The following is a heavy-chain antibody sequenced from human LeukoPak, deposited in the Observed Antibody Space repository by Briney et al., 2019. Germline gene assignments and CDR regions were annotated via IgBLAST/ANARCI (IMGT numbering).Heavy chain of an antibody. CDR1: GLILSSSS. V-gene: IGHV3-21*01. D-gene: IGHD3-10*01. CDR2: ICIAGNF. CDR3: ANGAQGFGELLYYYYGMDV. Sequence: GGSLRLSCAPSGLILSSSSMSWVRQAPGRGLEWVSTICIAGNFYYADAVKGRFTISRDDAKNSLCLQMNSLRAEDTAVYYCANGAQGFGELLYYYYGMDVWGQGTTVTVSS. J-gene: IGHJ6*02.